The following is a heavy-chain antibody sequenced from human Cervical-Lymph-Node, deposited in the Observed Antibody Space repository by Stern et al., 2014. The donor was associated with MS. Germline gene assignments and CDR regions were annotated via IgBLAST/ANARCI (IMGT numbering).Heavy chain of an antibody. D-gene: IGHD3-9*01. CDR3: ARENSQAWFFDS. Sequence: QVQLQESGPGLVKSSETLSLTCTVSGVSNPNYYWSWIRQPPGKGLEWIGYLYHSGITNYNPSLNRRVTISVDTSKNQLSLRLTSVTAADTAVYYCARENSQAWFFDSWGQGALVTVSS. CDR2: LYHSGIT. J-gene: IGHJ4*02. CDR1: GVSNPNYY. V-gene: IGHV4-59*01.